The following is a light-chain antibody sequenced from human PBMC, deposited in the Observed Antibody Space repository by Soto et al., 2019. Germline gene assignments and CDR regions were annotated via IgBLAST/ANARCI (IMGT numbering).Light chain of an antibody. V-gene: IGKV3-11*01. Sequence: EIVLTQSPATLSLSPGERATLSCRASQSVSSYFAWYQQKPGQAPRLLIYDASNRATGIPARFSGTGSGTDFTLTISSLEPEDFAVYYCQQRGDWPRITFGQGTRLEI. J-gene: IGKJ5*01. CDR3: QQRGDWPRIT. CDR2: DAS. CDR1: QSVSSY.